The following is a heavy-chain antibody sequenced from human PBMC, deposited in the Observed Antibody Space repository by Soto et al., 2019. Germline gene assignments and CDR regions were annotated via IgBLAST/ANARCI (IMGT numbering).Heavy chain of an antibody. CDR2: ISYDGSNK. J-gene: IGHJ6*02. V-gene: IGHV3-30*09. D-gene: IGHD2-15*01. CDR3: ARMGLLHGMDV. CDR1: GFTFSSYA. Sequence: QVQVVESGGGVVQPGRSLRLSCAASGFTFSSYAMHWVRQAPGKGLEWVALISYDGSNKYYADSVKDRFAISRDNSKNTLYLQMNSLRAEDTAVYYCARMGLLHGMDVWGQGTTVTVSS.